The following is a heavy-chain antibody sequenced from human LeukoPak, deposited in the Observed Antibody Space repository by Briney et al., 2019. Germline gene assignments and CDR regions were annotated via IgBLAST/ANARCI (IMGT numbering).Heavy chain of an antibody. V-gene: IGHV4-59*01. CDR1: GGSISSYY. CDR2: IYSSGNT. D-gene: IGHD3-9*01. Sequence: SGTLSLTCTVSGGSISSYYWSWIRQPPGRGLEWIGYIYSSGNTNYNPSLKSRVTISVDTSKNQFSLKLSSVTAADTAVYYCARVMYYDILTGYSPFDYWGQGTLVTVSS. CDR3: ARVMYYDILTGYSPFDY. J-gene: IGHJ4*02.